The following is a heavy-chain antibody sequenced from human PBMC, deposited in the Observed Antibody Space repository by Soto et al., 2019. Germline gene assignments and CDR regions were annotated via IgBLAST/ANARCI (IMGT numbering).Heavy chain of an antibody. J-gene: IGHJ6*03. CDR3: AKDKVVVVAATTSYYYYYMDV. D-gene: IGHD2-15*01. CDR1: GFTFDDYA. V-gene: IGHV3-9*01. CDR2: ISWNSGSI. Sequence: GGSLRLSCAASGFTFDDYAMHWVRQAPGKGLEWVSGISWNSGSIGYADSVKGRFTISRDNAKNSLYLQMNSLRAEDTALYYCAKDKVVVVAATTSYYYYYMDVWGKGTTVTVSS.